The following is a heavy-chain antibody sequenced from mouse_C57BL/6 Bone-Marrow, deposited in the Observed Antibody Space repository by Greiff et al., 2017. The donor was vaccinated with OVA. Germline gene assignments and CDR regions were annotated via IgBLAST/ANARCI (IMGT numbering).Heavy chain of an antibody. Sequence: EVQLQESGPGLVKPSQSLSLTCSVTGFSITSCYYWNLNRQLPGNQLELMGYISYDGNNNYNPSLKNRISITRDTSKNQFFLKLNYVTTEDTATYYCARGRGVGSWYFGVWGTGNTVTVSS. CDR3: ARGRGVGSWYFGV. J-gene: IGHJ1*03. D-gene: IGHD1-1*01. CDR2: ISYDGNN. CDR1: GFSITSCYY. V-gene: IGHV3-6*01.